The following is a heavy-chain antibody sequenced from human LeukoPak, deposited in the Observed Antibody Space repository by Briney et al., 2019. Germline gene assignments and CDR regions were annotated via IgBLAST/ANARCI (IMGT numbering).Heavy chain of an antibody. V-gene: IGHV4-34*01. J-gene: IGHJ4*02. CDR3: ATQSKLHNLRGGWLVPFGY. CDR2: INHSGST. Sequence: SETLSLTCAVYGGSFSGYYWSWIRQPPGKGLEWIGEINHSGSTNYNPSLKSRVTISVDTSKNQFSLKLSSVTAADTAVYYCATQSKLHNLRGGWLVPFGYWGQGTLVTVSS. D-gene: IGHD6-19*01. CDR1: GGSFSGYY.